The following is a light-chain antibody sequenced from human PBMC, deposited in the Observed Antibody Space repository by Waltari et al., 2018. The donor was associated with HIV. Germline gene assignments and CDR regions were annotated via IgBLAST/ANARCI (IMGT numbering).Light chain of an antibody. J-gene: IGKJ2*01. Sequence: DIVMTQYPDSLALSLVERATISCKSSQSVLYSSHNKNYLAWYQQKPGQPPKLLIYWASTRESGVPDRFSGSGSGTDFTLTINSLQAEDVAVYSCQQYYSAPYTFGQGTKLEIK. CDR3: QQYYSAPYT. CDR2: WAS. V-gene: IGKV4-1*01. CDR1: QSVLYSSHNKNY.